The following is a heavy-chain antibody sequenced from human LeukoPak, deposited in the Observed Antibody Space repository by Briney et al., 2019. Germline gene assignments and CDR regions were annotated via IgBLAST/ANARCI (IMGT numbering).Heavy chain of an antibody. J-gene: IGHJ4*02. D-gene: IGHD1-26*01. CDR2: IIPIFGTA. CDR1: GGTFSSYA. CDR3: AREVGARKALDY. Sequence: ASVKVSFKASGGTFSSYAISWVRQAPGQGLEWMGGIIPIFGTANYAQKFQGRVTITTDESTSTAYMELSSLRSEDTAVYYCAREVGARKALDYWGQGTLVTVSS. V-gene: IGHV1-69*05.